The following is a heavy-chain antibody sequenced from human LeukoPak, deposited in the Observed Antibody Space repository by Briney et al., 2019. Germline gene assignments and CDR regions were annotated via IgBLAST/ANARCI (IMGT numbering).Heavy chain of an antibody. V-gene: IGHV2-70*11. CDR1: GFSLSTSGMC. J-gene: IGHJ4*02. CDR3: ARIGRYYGSGSHFDY. D-gene: IGHD3-10*01. Sequence: SGPALVKPTQTLTLTCTFSGFSLSTSGMCVSWIRQPPGKALEWLARIDWDDDKYYSTSLKTRLTISKDTSKNQVVLTMTNMDPVDTATYYCARIGRYYGSGSHFDYWGQGTLVTVSS. CDR2: IDWDDDK.